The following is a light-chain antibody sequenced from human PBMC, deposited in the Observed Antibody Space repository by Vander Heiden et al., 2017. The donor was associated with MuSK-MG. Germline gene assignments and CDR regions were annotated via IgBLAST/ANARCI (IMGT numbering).Light chain of an antibody. CDR1: RGSIASNF. CDR2: EDN. V-gene: IGLV6-57*01. Sequence: NFMLTHPHSVSESPGQTVTISCPRRRGSIASNFVQWYQQRPGSSPTTVIYEDNQRPSGVPDRFSGSIDSSSNSASLTISGLKTEDEADYYCQSYESRNHVLIGGGTKLTVL. J-gene: IGLJ2*01. CDR3: QSYESRNHVL.